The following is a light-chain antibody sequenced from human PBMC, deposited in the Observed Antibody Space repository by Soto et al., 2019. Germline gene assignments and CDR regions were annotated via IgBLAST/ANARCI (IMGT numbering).Light chain of an antibody. Sequence: IVMKQSPATLSVSPGERVTLSCRASQSFSSNLAWYQQKPDQAPRLLIYGASTRATGIPARFSGSGSGTEFTLTISSLQSEDFALYYCQHYNNWPVTFGGGTKVDIK. CDR2: GAS. CDR1: QSFSSN. CDR3: QHYNNWPVT. J-gene: IGKJ4*01. V-gene: IGKV3-15*01.